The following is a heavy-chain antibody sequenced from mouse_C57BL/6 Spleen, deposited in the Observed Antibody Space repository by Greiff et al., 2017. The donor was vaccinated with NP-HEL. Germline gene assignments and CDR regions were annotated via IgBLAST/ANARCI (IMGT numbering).Heavy chain of an antibody. D-gene: IGHD1-1*01. CDR2: IDPSDSYT. V-gene: IGHV1-69*01. Sequence: QVQLKESGAELVMPGASVKLSCKASGYTFTSYWMHWVKQRPGQGLEWIGEIDPSDSYTNYNQKFKGKSTLTVDKSSSTAYMQLSSLTSEDSAVYYCARSITTPYFDVWGTGTTVTVSS. J-gene: IGHJ1*03. CDR3: ARSITTPYFDV. CDR1: GYTFTSYW.